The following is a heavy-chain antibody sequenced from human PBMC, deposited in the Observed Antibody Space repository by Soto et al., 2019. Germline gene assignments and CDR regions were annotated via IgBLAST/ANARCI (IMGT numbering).Heavy chain of an antibody. CDR2: IYYSGST. D-gene: IGHD3-16*01. V-gene: IGHV4-39*01. CDR1: GGSISSGGYY. J-gene: IGHJ4*02. CDR3: ARHPLSFRLVYFDY. Sequence: SETLSLTCTVSGGSISSGGYYWSWIRQHPGKGLEWIGYIYYSGSTYYNPSLKSRVTISVDTSKNQFSLKLSSVTAADTAVYYCARHPLSFRLVYFDYWGQGTLVTVSS.